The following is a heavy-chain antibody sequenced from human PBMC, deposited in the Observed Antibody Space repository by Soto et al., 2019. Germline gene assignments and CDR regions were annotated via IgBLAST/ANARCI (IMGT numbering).Heavy chain of an antibody. D-gene: IGHD5-12*01. Sequence: SVKVYFKASGATYSTSAISWVRQAPGQGLEWMGGINPILGTPDYAHTFQGRVTITADESTSTVYMELGSLRSEDTALYFFARGGVEGVATSAFDYGGRETLVTASS. J-gene: IGHJ4*02. CDR3: ARGGVEGVATSAFDY. V-gene: IGHV1-69*13. CDR1: GATYSTSA. CDR2: INPILGTP.